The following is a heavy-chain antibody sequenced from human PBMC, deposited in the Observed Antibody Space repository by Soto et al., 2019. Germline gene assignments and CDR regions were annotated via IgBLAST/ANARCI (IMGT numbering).Heavy chain of an antibody. CDR2: IDSDGSST. V-gene: IGHV3-74*01. CDR3: ARGRPYGMDV. J-gene: IGHJ6*02. CDR1: GFTFGSYW. Sequence: PGGSLRLSCAASGFTFGSYWMNWVRHAPGKGLVWVSRIDSDGSSTTYADSLKGRFTTSRDNAKNTLYLQMSSLRVEDTGVYYCARGRPYGMDVWGQGTTVTVSS.